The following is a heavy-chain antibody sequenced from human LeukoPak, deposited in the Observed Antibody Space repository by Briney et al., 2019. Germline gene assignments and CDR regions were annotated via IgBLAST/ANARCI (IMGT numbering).Heavy chain of an antibody. V-gene: IGHV1-69*04. CDR1: GGTFSSYA. D-gene: IGHD6-13*01. J-gene: IGHJ4*02. CDR2: IIPILSIA. Sequence: ASVKVSCKASGGTFSSYAISWVRQAPGQGLEWMGRIIPILSIANYAQKFQGRVTITADKSTSTAYMELSSLRSEDTAVYYCARGAIAAAGRFDYWGQGTLVTVSS. CDR3: ARGAIAAAGRFDY.